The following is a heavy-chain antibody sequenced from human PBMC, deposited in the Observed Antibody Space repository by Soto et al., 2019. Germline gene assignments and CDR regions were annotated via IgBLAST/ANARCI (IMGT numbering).Heavy chain of an antibody. Sequence: QITLKESGPTLVKPTQTLTLTCTFSGFSLSTRAVGVGWIRQPPGKALEWLALIYWNDDKRYSPSLKNRLTITKDNSKNHVVLTMTNMDPVDTATYYCAHRHELGSFDIWGQGTKVTVSS. V-gene: IGHV2-5*01. CDR2: IYWNDDK. CDR1: GFSLSTRAVG. J-gene: IGHJ3*02. D-gene: IGHD1-26*01. CDR3: AHRHELGSFDI.